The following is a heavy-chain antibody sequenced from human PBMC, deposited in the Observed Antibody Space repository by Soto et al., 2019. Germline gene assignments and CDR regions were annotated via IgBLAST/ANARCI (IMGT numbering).Heavy chain of an antibody. Sequence: ASVKVSCKASGYTFTGYYMHWVRQAPGQGLEWMGWTIPDSGGTHYAQKFQGRVTMTRDTSISTAYLELTRLRSDDTAVYYCARDREMDYFDYWGQGTLVTVSS. V-gene: IGHV1-2*02. CDR2: TIPDSGGT. CDR1: GYTFTGYY. D-gene: IGHD2-2*03. CDR3: ARDREMDYFDY. J-gene: IGHJ4*02.